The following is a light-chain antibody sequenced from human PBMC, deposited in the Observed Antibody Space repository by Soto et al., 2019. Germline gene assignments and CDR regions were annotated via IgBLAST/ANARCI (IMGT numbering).Light chain of an antibody. CDR2: GVS. J-gene: IGKJ2*01. CDR1: QSVTSRY. Sequence: ENVLTQSPGTLSWSPGERATLSCRATQSVTSRYFAWYQQKPGQAPRLLIYGVSSRATDIPDRFSGSGSGTDFTLTISRLEPEDFVVYYCQQYSTLPHTFGQGTKLEVK. V-gene: IGKV3-20*01. CDR3: QQYSTLPHT.